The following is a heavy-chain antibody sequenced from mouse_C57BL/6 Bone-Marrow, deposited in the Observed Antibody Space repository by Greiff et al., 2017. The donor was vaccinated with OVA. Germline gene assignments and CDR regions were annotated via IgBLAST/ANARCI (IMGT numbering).Heavy chain of an antibody. CDR2: IYPGSGST. CDR3: ASDYHGSSNPHYFDY. D-gene: IGHD1-1*01. Sequence: QVQLQQPGAELVKPGASVKMSCKASGYTFTSYWITWVKQRPGQGLEWIGDIYPGSGSTNYNEKFKSKATLTVDTSSSTAYMQLSSLTSEASAVFCCASDYHGSSNPHYFDYWGQGTSLTVSS. J-gene: IGHJ2*02. CDR1: GYTFTSYW. V-gene: IGHV1-55*01.